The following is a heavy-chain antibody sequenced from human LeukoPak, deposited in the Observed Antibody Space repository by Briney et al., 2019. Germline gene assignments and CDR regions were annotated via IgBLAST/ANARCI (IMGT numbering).Heavy chain of an antibody. CDR2: IYYSGST. J-gene: IGHJ2*01. V-gene: IGHV4-59*01. D-gene: IGHD3-22*01. CDR3: ARDGPHYYDSSGHNWYFDL. CDR1: GGSISSYY. Sequence: PSETLSLTCTVSGGSISSYYWSWIRQPPGKGLEWIGYIYYSGSTNYNPSLKSRVTISVDTSKNQFSLKLSSVDAADTAVYYCARDGPHYYDSSGHNWYFDLWGRGTLVTVSS.